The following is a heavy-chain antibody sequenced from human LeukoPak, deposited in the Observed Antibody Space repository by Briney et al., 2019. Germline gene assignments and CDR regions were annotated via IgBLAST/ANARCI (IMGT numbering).Heavy chain of an antibody. CDR1: GFTFSSYA. Sequence: GGSLRLSCAASGFTFSSYAMSWVRQAPGKGLEWVSAVTASAGNTYYTDSVKGRFTISRDNSKNTLYLQVTSLRAEDTAVYYCAKGDYYGSGSFFKNGMDVWGQGTTVTVSS. J-gene: IGHJ6*02. CDR2: VTASAGNT. CDR3: AKGDYYGSGSFFKNGMDV. V-gene: IGHV3-23*01. D-gene: IGHD3-10*01.